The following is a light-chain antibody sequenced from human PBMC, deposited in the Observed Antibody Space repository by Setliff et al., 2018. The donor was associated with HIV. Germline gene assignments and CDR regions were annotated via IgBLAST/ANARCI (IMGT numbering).Light chain of an antibody. CDR2: EVS. Sequence: QSVLTQPASVSGSPGQSITISCTGTSSDVGGYNYVSWYQQHPGKAPKLMIYEVSNRPSGVSNRFSGSKSGNTASLTISGLQAADEADYYCSSYTSSSTLVYVFGTGTKVTVL. V-gene: IGLV2-14*01. J-gene: IGLJ1*01. CDR3: SSYTSSSTLVYV. CDR1: SSDVGGYNY.